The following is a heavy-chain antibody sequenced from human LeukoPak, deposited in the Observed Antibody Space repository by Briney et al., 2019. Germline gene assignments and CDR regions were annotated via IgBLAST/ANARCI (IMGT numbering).Heavy chain of an antibody. Sequence: ASVKVSCKASGGTFSSYAISWVRQAPGQGLEWMGGIIPIFGTANYAQKFQGRVTITADKSTSTAYMELSSLRSEDTAVYYCARERPSRVGVSFDYWGQGTLVTVSS. D-gene: IGHD1-26*01. CDR1: GGTFSSYA. V-gene: IGHV1-69*06. CDR3: ARERPSRVGVSFDY. J-gene: IGHJ4*02. CDR2: IIPIFGTA.